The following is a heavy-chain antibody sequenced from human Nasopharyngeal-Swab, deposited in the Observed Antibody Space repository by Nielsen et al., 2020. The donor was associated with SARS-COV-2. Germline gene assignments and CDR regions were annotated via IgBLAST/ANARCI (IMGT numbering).Heavy chain of an antibody. J-gene: IGHJ6*02. CDR3: ARGREEKKDIVVVVAATYYYYYYGMDV. CDR2: ISSSGSTI. CDR1: GFTFSDYY. D-gene: IGHD2-15*01. Sequence: GGSLKISCAASGFTFSDYYMSWIRQAPGKGLEWVSYISSSGSTIYYADSVKGRFTISRDNAKNSLYLQMNSLRAEDTAVYYCARGREEKKDIVVVVAATYYYYYYGMDVWGQGTTVTVSS. V-gene: IGHV3-11*01.